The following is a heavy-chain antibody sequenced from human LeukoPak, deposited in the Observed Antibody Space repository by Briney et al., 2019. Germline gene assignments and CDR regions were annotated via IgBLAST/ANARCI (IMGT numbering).Heavy chain of an antibody. V-gene: IGHV4-59*01. CDR3: ASRKLGNDY. D-gene: IGHD7-27*01. Sequence: SETLSFTCAAYGGSFSGYYWSWIRQPPGKGLEWIGYIYHTGSTSYTPSLKSRVTISADTSQNQFSLKLSSVTAADTAVYYCASRKLGNDYWGQGTLVTVSS. CDR1: GGSFSGYY. CDR2: IYHTGST. J-gene: IGHJ4*02.